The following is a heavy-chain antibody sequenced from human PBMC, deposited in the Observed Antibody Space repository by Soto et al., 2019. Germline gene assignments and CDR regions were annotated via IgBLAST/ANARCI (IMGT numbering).Heavy chain of an antibody. V-gene: IGHV3-33*01. J-gene: IGHJ5*01. Sequence: PGGSLRPSCAASEFIFMSYGMHWVRQAPGKGLEWVAYIWYDGTNKFYADSVKGRFTISRDNSKNTLYLQMSSLTAEDTAVYYCPREADAGLLWCGNPDSWGRGPRGT. CDR1: EFIFMSYG. D-gene: IGHD4-17*01. CDR2: IWYDGTNK. CDR3: PREADAGLLWCGNPDS.